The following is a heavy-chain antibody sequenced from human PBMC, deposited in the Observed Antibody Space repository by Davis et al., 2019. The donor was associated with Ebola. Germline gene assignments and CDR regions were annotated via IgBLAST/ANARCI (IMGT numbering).Heavy chain of an antibody. CDR2: ISYDGSNK. CDR3: ARARYYYGRGRLDP. Sequence: GGSLRLSCAASGFTFSRYAMHWVRQAPGKGLEWVAVISYDGSNKYYADSVKGRFTISRDNSKNTLYLQMNSLRAEDTAVYYCARARYYYGRGRLDPWGQGTLVTVSS. CDR1: GFTFSRYA. D-gene: IGHD3-10*02. V-gene: IGHV3-30-3*01. J-gene: IGHJ5*02.